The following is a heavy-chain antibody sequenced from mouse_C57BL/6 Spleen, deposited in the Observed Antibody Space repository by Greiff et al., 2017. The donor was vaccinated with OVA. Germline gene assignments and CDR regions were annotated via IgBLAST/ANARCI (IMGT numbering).Heavy chain of an antibody. Sequence: QVQLQQPGAELVRPGTSVKLSCKASGYTFTSYWMHWVKQRPGQGLEWIGVIDPSDSYTNYNQKFKGKATLTVDTSSSTAYMQLSSLTSEDSAVYYCARGDHYGSSYAWFAYWGQGTLVTVSA. J-gene: IGHJ3*01. V-gene: IGHV1-59*01. D-gene: IGHD1-1*01. CDR2: IDPSDSYT. CDR1: GYTFTSYW. CDR3: ARGDHYGSSYAWFAY.